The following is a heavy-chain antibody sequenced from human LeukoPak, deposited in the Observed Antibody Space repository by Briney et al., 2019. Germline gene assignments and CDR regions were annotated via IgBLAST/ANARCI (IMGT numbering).Heavy chain of an antibody. V-gene: IGHV1-2*02. D-gene: IGHD2-8*01. J-gene: IGHJ4*02. CDR1: GYIFTGYY. CDR3: ARLIPYCTNGICNAFDY. Sequence: ASVKVSCKASGYIFTGYYMHWVRQAPGRGLEWMGWINPNSGDTNYAQKFQGRVTMARDTSINTAYMEESRLRSDDTAVYYCARLIPYCTNGICNAFDYWGQGTLVTVSS. CDR2: INPNSGDT.